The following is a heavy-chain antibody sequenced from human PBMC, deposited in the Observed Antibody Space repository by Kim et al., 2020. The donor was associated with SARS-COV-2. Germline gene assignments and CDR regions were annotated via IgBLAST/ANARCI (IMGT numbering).Heavy chain of an antibody. CDR3: ARGRGAAASSGPYGP. Sequence: SETLSLTCAVYGGSFSGYYWSWIRQPPGKGLEWIGEINHSGSTNYNPSLKSRVTISVDTSKNQFSLKLSSVTAADTAVYYCARGRGAAASSGPYGPWGQGTLVPVSS. V-gene: IGHV4-34*01. CDR1: GGSFSGYY. CDR2: INHSGST. J-gene: IGHJ5*02. D-gene: IGHD6-13*01.